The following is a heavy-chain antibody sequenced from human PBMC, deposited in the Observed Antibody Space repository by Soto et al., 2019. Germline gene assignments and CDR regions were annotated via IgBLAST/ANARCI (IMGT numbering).Heavy chain of an antibody. CDR1: RFTFSSYS. J-gene: IGHJ4*02. CDR2: ISSSSTTK. Sequence: PGGSLRLSCAASRFTFSSYSMNWVRQAPGKGLEWVSYISSSSTTKYYADYVKGRFTISRDNAKNSLYLQMNSLRDEDTAVYYCARDLYYYDSSGYYDYWGQGTLVTVSS. V-gene: IGHV3-48*02. D-gene: IGHD3-22*01. CDR3: ARDLYYYDSSGYYDY.